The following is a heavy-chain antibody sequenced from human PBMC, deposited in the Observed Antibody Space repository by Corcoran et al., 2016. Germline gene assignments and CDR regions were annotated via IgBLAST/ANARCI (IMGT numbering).Heavy chain of an antibody. CDR3: TTSVTPTVGAFDL. CDR1: GFTFNNAW. Sequence: EVQLVESGGGLVKPGGSLRLSCAASGFTFNNAWMTWVRQAPGKGLEWVGRIKSITDGGTTDYTAPVKGRFTISRDDSRNTLYLQMNSLKSEDTGVYYCTTSVTPTVGAFDLWGQGTMVTASS. CDR2: IKSITDGGTT. D-gene: IGHD1-1*01. J-gene: IGHJ3*01. V-gene: IGHV3-15*01.